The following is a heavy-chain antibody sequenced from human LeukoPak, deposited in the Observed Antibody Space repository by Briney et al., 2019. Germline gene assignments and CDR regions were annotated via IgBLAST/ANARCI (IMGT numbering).Heavy chain of an antibody. J-gene: IGHJ6*03. Sequence: GGSLRLSCAASGFTFSDYYMSWIRQAPGKGLEWVSTIKGIGPTTYYADSVKGRFTISRDNAKNSLFLQMSSLRADDTAIYYCARAGELRYMDVWGKGTAVTVSS. D-gene: IGHD3-16*01. V-gene: IGHV3-11*04. CDR3: ARAGELRYMDV. CDR2: IKGIGPTT. CDR1: GFTFSDYY.